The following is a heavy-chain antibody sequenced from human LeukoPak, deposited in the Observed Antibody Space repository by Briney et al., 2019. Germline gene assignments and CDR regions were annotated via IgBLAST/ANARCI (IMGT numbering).Heavy chain of an antibody. CDR1: GDSISYFY. CDR3: ARQIGYSYGYFDY. J-gene: IGHJ4*02. D-gene: IGHD5-18*01. Sequence: SETLSLTCSVSGDSISYFYWGWIRQPPGKGLEWIGTIHHSGSTNYNPSLKSRVTIAVDTSKNQFSLKLSSVTAADTAVYFCARQIGYSYGYFDYWGQGTLVTVSS. CDR2: IHHSGST. V-gene: IGHV4-38-2*02.